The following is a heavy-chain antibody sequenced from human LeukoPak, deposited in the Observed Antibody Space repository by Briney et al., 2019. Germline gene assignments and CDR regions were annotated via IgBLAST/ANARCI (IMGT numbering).Heavy chain of an antibody. CDR1: GGTFSSYA. V-gene: IGHV1-69*01. CDR2: IIPIFGTA. D-gene: IGHD3-10*01. CDR3: AMLPNYYGSGSYFDP. Sequence: SVRVSCKASGGTFSSYAISWVRQAPGQGLEWMGGIIPIFGTANYAQKFQGRVTITADESTSTAYMELSSLRSEDTAVYYCAMLPNYYGSGSYFDPWGQGTLVTVSS. J-gene: IGHJ5*02.